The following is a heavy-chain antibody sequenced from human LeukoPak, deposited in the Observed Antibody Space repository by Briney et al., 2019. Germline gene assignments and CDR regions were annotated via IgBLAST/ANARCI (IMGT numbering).Heavy chain of an antibody. D-gene: IGHD7-27*01. Sequence: PSETLSLTCTVSGVSISSYYWSWIRQPPGKGLEWIGYIYYSGGTNYNPSLKSRVTISVDTSKNQFSLKLSSVTAADTAVYYCARVPNWGSWYGFDPWGQGTLVTVSS. CDR2: IYYSGGT. CDR3: ARVPNWGSWYGFDP. V-gene: IGHV4-59*01. J-gene: IGHJ5*02. CDR1: GVSISSYY.